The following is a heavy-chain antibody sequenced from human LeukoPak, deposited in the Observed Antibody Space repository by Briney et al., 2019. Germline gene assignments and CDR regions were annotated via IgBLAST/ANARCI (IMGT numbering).Heavy chain of an antibody. CDR1: GYTFTSYY. D-gene: IGHD5-12*01. V-gene: IGHV1-46*01. CDR3: ARDPQWLRMFDY. CDR2: TSPSGGST. Sequence: GASVKVSCKASGYTFTSYYMHWVRQAPGQGLEWMGITSPSGGSTSYAQKFQGRVTMTRDTSTSTVYMELSSLRSEDTAVYYCARDPQWLRMFDYWGQGTLVTVSS. J-gene: IGHJ4*02.